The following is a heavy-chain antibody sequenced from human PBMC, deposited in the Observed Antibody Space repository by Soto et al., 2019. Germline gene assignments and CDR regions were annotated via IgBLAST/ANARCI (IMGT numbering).Heavy chain of an antibody. Sequence: LSLTCTVSGGSISSSSYYWGWIRQPPGKGLEWIGSIYYSGSTYYNPSLKSRVTISVDTSKNQFSLKLSSVTAADTAVYYCARNGITIFGVVITDNWFDPWGQGTLVTVSS. CDR1: GGSISSSSYY. D-gene: IGHD3-3*01. V-gene: IGHV4-39*01. J-gene: IGHJ5*02. CDR3: ARNGITIFGVVITDNWFDP. CDR2: IYYSGST.